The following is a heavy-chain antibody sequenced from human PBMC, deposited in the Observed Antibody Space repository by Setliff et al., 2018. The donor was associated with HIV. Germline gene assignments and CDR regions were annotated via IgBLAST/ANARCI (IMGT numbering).Heavy chain of an antibody. Sequence: GESLKISCAVSGFTFSTYAMSWVRQAPGKGLEWVSTISAGGGSTYYADSVKGRFTISRDNSKNTLYLQMNSLRAEDTAVYYCARGEPTILVVPAAFFDYWGQGTLVTVSS. D-gene: IGHD2-2*01. CDR3: ARGEPTILVVPAAFFDY. V-gene: IGHV3-23*01. J-gene: IGHJ4*02. CDR2: ISAGGGST. CDR1: GFTFSTYA.